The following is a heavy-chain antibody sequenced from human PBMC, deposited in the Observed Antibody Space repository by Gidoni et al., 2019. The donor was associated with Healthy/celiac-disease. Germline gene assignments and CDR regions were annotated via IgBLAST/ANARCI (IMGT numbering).Heavy chain of an antibody. V-gene: IGHV3-21*01. J-gene: IGHJ4*02. D-gene: IGHD2-15*01. CDR1: GFTFSSYS. CDR2: ISSSSSYI. CDR3: ARGINSKDIVVVVAADYFDY. Sequence: EVQLVESGGGLVKPGGSLRLSCAASGFTFSSYSMNWVRQAPGKGLEWVSSISSSSSYIYYADSVKGRFTISRDNAKNSLYLQMNSLRAEETAVYYCARGINSKDIVVVVAADYFDYWGQGTLVTVSS.